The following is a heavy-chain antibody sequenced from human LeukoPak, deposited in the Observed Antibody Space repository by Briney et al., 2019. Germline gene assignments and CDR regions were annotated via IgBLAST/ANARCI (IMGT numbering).Heavy chain of an antibody. D-gene: IGHD1-26*01. Sequence: GGSLRLSCAASGFTFSWHRMHWVRQVPGKGLVWISWIETDGTRAGYVDSVKGRFTVSRDNAKSTLYLQMNSLRAEDTAVYYCTRDQVGTMPLDYWGQGTLVTVSS. J-gene: IGHJ4*02. CDR1: GFTFSWHR. V-gene: IGHV3-74*01. CDR2: IETDGTRA. CDR3: TRDQVGTMPLDY.